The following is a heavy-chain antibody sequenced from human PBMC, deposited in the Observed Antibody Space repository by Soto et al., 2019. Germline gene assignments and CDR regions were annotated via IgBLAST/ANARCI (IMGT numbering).Heavy chain of an antibody. CDR3: ARGDCKTSCYIGF. CDR2: ITSSGGAT. CDR1: GFGFSNYE. V-gene: IGHV3-48*03. Sequence: EVQLVESGGGLVQPGGSLRLSCAASGFGFSNYEMNWVRQAPGKGLEWVSYITSSGGATMYADSVKGRFTISRDNAKDSLYLQMNSLRVEDTAVYYCARGDCKTSCYIGFWGQGDLVTVSS. D-gene: IGHD2-2*02. J-gene: IGHJ4*02.